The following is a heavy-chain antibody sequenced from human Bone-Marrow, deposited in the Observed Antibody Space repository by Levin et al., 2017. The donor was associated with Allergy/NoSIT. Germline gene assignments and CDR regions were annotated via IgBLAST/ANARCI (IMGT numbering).Heavy chain of an antibody. J-gene: IGHJ3*01. CDR1: GFTFSTYD. CDR2: ISGSGMTT. D-gene: IGHD5-18*01. V-gene: IGHV3-48*03. CDR3: ARAEYTFGFSAFDL. Sequence: GGSLRLSCAADGFTFSTYDMIWVRQAPGKGLEWVSHISGSGMTTYIADSVRGRITVSRDNAKNSMSLHMDKTRDEDTAVYYCARAEYTFGFSAFDLWGQGTVVTVSS.